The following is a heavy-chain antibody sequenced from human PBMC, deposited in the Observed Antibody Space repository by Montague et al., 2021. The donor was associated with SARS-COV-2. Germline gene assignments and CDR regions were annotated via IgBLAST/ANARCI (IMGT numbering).Heavy chain of an antibody. V-gene: IGHV4-59*01. CDR2: INYSGSA. D-gene: IGHD2-2*01. Sequence: SETLSLTCTVSGGSISSYYWNWIQQSPGKGLEWIGYINYSGSANYNPSLKSRVTISVDTSKHQLSLNLSSVTAADTAVYYCARRGVVVIPAVVEYYYGMDVWGQGTTVTVSS. CDR1: GGSISSYY. J-gene: IGHJ6*02. CDR3: ARRGVVVIPAVVEYYYGMDV.